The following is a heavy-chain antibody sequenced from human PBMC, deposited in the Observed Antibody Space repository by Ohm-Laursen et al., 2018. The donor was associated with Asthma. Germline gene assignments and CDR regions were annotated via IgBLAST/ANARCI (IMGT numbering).Heavy chain of an antibody. V-gene: IGHV4-59*07. CDR2: IYYSGST. CDR1: GGSISSYY. D-gene: IGHD2-21*02. Sequence: SDTLSLTCPVSGGSISSYYWSWIRQPPGKGLEWIGYIYYSGSTNYNPSLKSRVTISVDTSKNQFSLKLSSVTAADTAVYYCARYCGGDCYSGWIFDYWGQGTLVTVSS. J-gene: IGHJ4*02. CDR3: ARYCGGDCYSGWIFDY.